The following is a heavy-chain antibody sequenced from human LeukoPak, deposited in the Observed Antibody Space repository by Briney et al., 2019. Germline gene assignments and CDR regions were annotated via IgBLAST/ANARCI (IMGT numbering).Heavy chain of an antibody. V-gene: IGHV4-30-4*01. CDR1: GGSISSGDYY. Sequence: SETLSLTCTVSGGSISSGDYYWSWIRQPPGKGLEWIGYIYYSGSTYYNPSLKSRVTISVDTSKNQFSLKLSSVTAADTAVYYCARGLVGATTPDAFDICGQGTMVTVSS. J-gene: IGHJ3*02. CDR3: ARGLVGATTPDAFDI. D-gene: IGHD1-26*01. CDR2: IYYSGST.